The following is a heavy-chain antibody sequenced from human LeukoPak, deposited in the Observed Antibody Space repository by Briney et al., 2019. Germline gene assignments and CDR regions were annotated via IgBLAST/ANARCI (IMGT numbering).Heavy chain of an antibody. D-gene: IGHD1-26*01. J-gene: IGHJ5*02. V-gene: IGHV1-69*13. CDR2: IIPIFGTA. CDR3: ASLGDGSSITNAGFDP. Sequence: SVKVSCKASGGTFSSYAISWVRQAPAQGLQWMGGIIPIFGTANYAQKFQGRVTITADESTSTAYMELSSLRSEDTAVYYCASLGDGSSITNAGFDPWGQGTLVTVSS. CDR1: GGTFSSYA.